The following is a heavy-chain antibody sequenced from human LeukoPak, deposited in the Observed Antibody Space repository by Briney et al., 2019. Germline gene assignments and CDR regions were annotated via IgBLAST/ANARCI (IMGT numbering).Heavy chain of an antibody. J-gene: IGHJ4*02. CDR1: GFSFRDFW. Sequence: GGSLRLSCAASGFSFRDFWMTWVRQAPGKGLEWVANINQGGSVKYYVDSVKGRFTISRDDAKSSLYVHMNSLRDEDTAVYYCARFGYSGWNLEYWGQGTLVTVSS. D-gene: IGHD5-12*01. CDR3: ARFGYSGWNLEY. CDR2: INQGGSVK. V-gene: IGHV3-7*01.